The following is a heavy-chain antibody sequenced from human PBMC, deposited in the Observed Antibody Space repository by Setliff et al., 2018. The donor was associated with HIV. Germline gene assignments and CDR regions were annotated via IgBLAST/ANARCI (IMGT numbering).Heavy chain of an antibody. CDR3: ARGTGDAFDI. CDR1: GGSISSGSYF. V-gene: IGHV4-61*02. Sequence: SETLSLTCTVSGGSISSGSYFWNWIRQPAGKGLEWIGRIYSGGITNYNPSLKSRLTISLDTSKNQFSLQVTSVTAADTAVYYCARGTGDAFDIWGQGTMVTVSS. J-gene: IGHJ3*02. CDR2: IYSGGIT.